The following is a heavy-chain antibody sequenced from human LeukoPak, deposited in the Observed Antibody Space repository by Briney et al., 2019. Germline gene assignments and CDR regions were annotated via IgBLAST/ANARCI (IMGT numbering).Heavy chain of an antibody. Sequence: SGGSLRLSCAASGFTFSSYAMSWVRQAPGKGLEWVSAISNSGGSTYYADSVKGRFTISRDNSKKTLYLQMNSLRAEDTAVYYCAKDQRYYDYVWGSYRPDFFDYWGQGTLVTVSS. CDR2: ISNSGGST. J-gene: IGHJ4*02. CDR3: AKDQRYYDYVWGSYRPDFFDY. V-gene: IGHV3-23*01. D-gene: IGHD3-16*02. CDR1: GFTFSSYA.